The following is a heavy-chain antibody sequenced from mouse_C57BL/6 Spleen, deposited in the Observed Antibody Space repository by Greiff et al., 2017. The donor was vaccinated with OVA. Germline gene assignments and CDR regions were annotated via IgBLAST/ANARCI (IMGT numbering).Heavy chain of an antibody. CDR3: ARGGYYYGSSSFAY. D-gene: IGHD1-1*01. Sequence: EVQLQQSGPELVKPGASVKIPCKASGYTFTDYNMDWVKQSHGKSLEWIGDINPNNGGTIYNQKFKGKATLTVDKSSSTAYMELRSLTSEDTAVYYCARGGYYYGSSSFAYWGQGTLVTVSA. J-gene: IGHJ3*01. V-gene: IGHV1-18*01. CDR1: GYTFTDYN. CDR2: INPNNGGT.